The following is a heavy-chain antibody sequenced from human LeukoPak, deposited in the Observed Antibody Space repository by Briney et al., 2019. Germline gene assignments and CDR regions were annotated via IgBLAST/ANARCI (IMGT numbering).Heavy chain of an antibody. V-gene: IGHV3-48*01. D-gene: IGHD6-6*01. CDR3: SRFSSVAAQY. J-gene: IGHJ4*02. CDR2: ISSTSNTI. CDR1: GFTFSDYA. Sequence: GGSLRLSCATSGFTFSDYAMNWVRQAPGKGLEWVSYISSTSNTIYYADSVKGRFTISRDNAKNSLYLQMNGLRAEDTAVYYCSRFSSVAAQYWGQGTLVTVSS.